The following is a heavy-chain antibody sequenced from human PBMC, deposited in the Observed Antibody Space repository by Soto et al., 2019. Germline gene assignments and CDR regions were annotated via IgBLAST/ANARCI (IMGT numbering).Heavy chain of an antibody. D-gene: IGHD3-3*01. J-gene: IGHJ6*02. CDR1: GFTFSSYA. CDR3: ARDHGSDFWSSYYTIYYYYGMDG. CDR2: ISYDGSNK. V-gene: IGHV3-30-3*01. Sequence: QVQLVESGGGVVQPGRSLRLSCAASGFTFSSYAMHWVRQAPGKGLEWVAVISYDGSNKYYADSVKGRFTISRDNSKNTLYLQMNSLRAEDTAVYYCARDHGSDFWSSYYTIYYYYGMDGWGQGTTVTVSS.